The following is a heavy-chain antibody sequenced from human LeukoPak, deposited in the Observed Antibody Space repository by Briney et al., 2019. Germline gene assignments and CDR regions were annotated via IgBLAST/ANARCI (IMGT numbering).Heavy chain of an antibody. J-gene: IGHJ4*02. V-gene: IGHV3-30*04. CDR3: ARDGCTSLGGGSCYSDFDS. D-gene: IGHD2-15*01. CDR2: ISHDGSTK. Sequence: PGGSLRLSCTASGFTFSSFAMHWVRQAPGKGLEWVADISHDGSTKYYAAPVKGLFTISRDTNKHTLFMQMNMPTADNTAFYYCARDGCTSLGGGSCYSDFDSWGEGNLGTVSS. CDR1: GFTFSSFA.